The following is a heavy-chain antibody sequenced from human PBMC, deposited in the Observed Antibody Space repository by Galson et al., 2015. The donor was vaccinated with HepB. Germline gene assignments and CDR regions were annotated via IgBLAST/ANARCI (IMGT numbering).Heavy chain of an antibody. CDR2: VSGYDGST. D-gene: IGHD1-7*01. J-gene: IGHJ6*02. V-gene: IGHV1-18*01. Sequence: VRQAPGQEPQWMGWVSGYDGSTNYAPKFPVRVSMTTDKSTDTAYLELRSLRHDDTAVYYCARDSRLELRLNNYYSYGMDVWGQGTAVTVSS. CDR3: ARDSRLELRLNNYYSYGMDV.